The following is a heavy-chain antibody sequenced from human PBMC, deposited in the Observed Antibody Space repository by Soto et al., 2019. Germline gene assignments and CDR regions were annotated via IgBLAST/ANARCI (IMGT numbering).Heavy chain of an antibody. V-gene: IGHV5-10-1*01. J-gene: IGHJ4*02. D-gene: IGHD3-3*01. Sequence: GESLKISCKGSGYSFTSYWISWVRQMPGKGLEWMGRIDPSDSYTNYSPSFQGHVTISADKSISTAYLQWSSLKASDTAMYYCARHEREATGFHDFWSGYSGYWGQGTLVTVSS. CDR1: GYSFTSYW. CDR3: ARHEREATGFHDFWSGYSGY. CDR2: IDPSDSYT.